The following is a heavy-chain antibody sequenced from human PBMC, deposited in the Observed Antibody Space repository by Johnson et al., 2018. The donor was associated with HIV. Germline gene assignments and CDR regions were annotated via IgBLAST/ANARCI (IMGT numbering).Heavy chain of an antibody. CDR2: IPYDGNNK. D-gene: IGHD4-17*01. Sequence: QVQLVESGGDLVQPGGSLRLSCAASRFTFSWYWMHWVREAPGKGLEWVGHIPYDGNNKYYGDSVKGRLRISRDNSKNTLFLQMNSLRTEDTAMYYCAKDHDYGDTFDLWGQGTMVTVSS. J-gene: IGHJ3*01. CDR3: AKDHDYGDTFDL. V-gene: IGHV3-30*18. CDR1: RFTFSWYW.